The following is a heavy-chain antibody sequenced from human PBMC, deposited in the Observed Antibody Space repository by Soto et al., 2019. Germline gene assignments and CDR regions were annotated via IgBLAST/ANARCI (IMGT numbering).Heavy chain of an antibody. CDR1: GGSISSGGYS. J-gene: IGHJ4*02. D-gene: IGHD5-12*01. CDR3: AAGGGLPRYY. Sequence: QLQLQESGSGLVKPSQTLSLTCAVSGGSISSGGYSWSWIRQPPGKGLEWIGYIYHSGSTYYNPSLKMRVTISVDGSKNQCSLKLSSVTAADTAVYYCAAGGGLPRYYWGQGTLVTVSS. CDR2: IYHSGST. V-gene: IGHV4-30-2*01.